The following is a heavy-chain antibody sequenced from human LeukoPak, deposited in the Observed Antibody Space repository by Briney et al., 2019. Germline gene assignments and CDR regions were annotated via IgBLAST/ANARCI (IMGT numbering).Heavy chain of an antibody. CDR1: GFTFSSYG. V-gene: IGHV3-30*02. D-gene: IGHD5-12*01. J-gene: IGHJ4*02. CDR2: IRYDGSNK. CDR3: AKSKPRVATLYYFDY. Sequence: GGSLRLSCVASGFTFSSYGMHWVRQAPGKGLEWVAFIRYDGSNKYYADSVKGRFTISRDNSKNTLYLQMNSLRAEDTAVYYCAKSKPRVATLYYFDYWGQGTLVTVSS.